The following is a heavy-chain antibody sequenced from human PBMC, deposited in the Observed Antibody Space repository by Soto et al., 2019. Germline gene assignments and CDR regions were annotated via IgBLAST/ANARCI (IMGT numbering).Heavy chain of an antibody. J-gene: IGHJ4*02. CDR3: AREPEAYYDILTGYSLAYYFDY. D-gene: IGHD3-9*01. V-gene: IGHV3-48*01. Sequence: EVHLVESGGGLVQPGGSLRLSCAASGFSFSSYNMNWVRQAPGKGLEWVSHISSSSTTIYYAASVKGRFTISRDDAKNSLYLQMNSLRAEDTAVYYGAREPEAYYDILTGYSLAYYFDYWGQGTLVTVSS. CDR2: ISSSSTTI. CDR1: GFSFSSYN.